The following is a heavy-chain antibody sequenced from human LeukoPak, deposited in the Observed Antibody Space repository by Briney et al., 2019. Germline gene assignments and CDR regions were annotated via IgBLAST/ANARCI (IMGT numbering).Heavy chain of an antibody. CDR3: AKAIRSGYYGYYYYYMDV. D-gene: IGHD3-3*01. CDR2: ISGSGGST. CDR1: GFIFSSYA. J-gene: IGHJ6*03. V-gene: IGHV3-23*01. Sequence: GGSLRLSCAASGFIFSSYAMSWVRQAPGKGLEWVSAISGSGGSTYYADSVKGRFTISRDNSKNTLYLQMNSLRAEDTAVYYCAKAIRSGYYGYYYYYMDVWGKGTTVTVSS.